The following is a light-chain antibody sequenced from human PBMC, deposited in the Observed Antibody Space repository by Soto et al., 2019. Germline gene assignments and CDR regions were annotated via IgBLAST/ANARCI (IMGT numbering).Light chain of an antibody. V-gene: IGKV3-15*01. J-gene: IGKJ4*01. CDR2: GAS. CDR1: QSVGSN. CDR3: QQYSNWPLLS. Sequence: GLTQSPATLCVSPGAGATLSCRASQSVGSNLAWYQQKPGQTPRVVIYGASTRAIGIPARFSGSGFGTEFTPPISSLLSAEFLVYYCQQYSNWPLLSFGGGTKVDIK.